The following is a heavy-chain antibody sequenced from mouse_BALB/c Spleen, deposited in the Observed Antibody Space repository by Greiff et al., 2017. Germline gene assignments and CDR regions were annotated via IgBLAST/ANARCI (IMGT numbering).Heavy chain of an antibody. V-gene: IGHV5-12-1*01. Sequence: EVQRVESGGGLVKPGGSLKLSCAASGFAFSSYDMSWVRQTPEKRLEWVAYISSGGGSTYYPDTVKGRFTISRDNAKNTLYLQMSSLKSEDTAMYYCARQKGYGNPYFDVWGAGTTVTVSS. CDR2: ISSGGGST. CDR3: ARQKGYGNPYFDV. D-gene: IGHD2-10*02. CDR1: GFAFSSYD. J-gene: IGHJ1*01.